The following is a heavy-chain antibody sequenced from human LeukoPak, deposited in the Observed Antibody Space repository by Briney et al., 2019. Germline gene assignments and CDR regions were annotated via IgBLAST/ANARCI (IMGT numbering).Heavy chain of an antibody. CDR3: ARGREEGATLAY. Sequence: GASVKVSCKVSGYTLTELSMHWVRQAPGQGLEWMGIINPSGGTTRYAQKFQGRVTVTRDTSTSAVYMELSSLRSEDTAVYFCARGREEGATLAYWGQGTLVTVSS. D-gene: IGHD1-26*01. CDR2: INPSGGTT. J-gene: IGHJ4*02. V-gene: IGHV1-46*01. CDR1: GYTLTELS.